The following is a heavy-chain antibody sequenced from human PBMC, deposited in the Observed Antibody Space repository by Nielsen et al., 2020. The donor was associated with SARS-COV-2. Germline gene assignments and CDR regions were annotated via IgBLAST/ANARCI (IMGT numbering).Heavy chain of an antibody. Sequence: GESLKISCAASRFTFSSYAFHWVRQAPGKGLEWVAVISYDGSNRYYADSVKGRFTISRDNSKNTLYLQMNSLRAEDTAVYYCAGHLSWYGMDVWGQGTTVTVSS. D-gene: IGHD3-16*02. CDR3: AGHLSWYGMDV. V-gene: IGHV3-30-3*01. J-gene: IGHJ6*02. CDR1: RFTFSSYA. CDR2: ISYDGSNR.